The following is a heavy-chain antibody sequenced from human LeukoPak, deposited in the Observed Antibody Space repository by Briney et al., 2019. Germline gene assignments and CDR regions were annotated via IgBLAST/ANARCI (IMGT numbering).Heavy chain of an antibody. Sequence: SETLSLTCTVSGGSISSYCWSWIRQPPGKGLEWIGYIYYSGSTNYNPSLKSRVTVSVDTSRNQFSLNMRHVTAADTAVYYCARSEINDYNRYWGQGITVIVSS. CDR1: GGSISSYC. D-gene: IGHD3-10*01. V-gene: IGHV4-59*08. J-gene: IGHJ4*02. CDR2: IYYSGST. CDR3: ARSEINDYNRY.